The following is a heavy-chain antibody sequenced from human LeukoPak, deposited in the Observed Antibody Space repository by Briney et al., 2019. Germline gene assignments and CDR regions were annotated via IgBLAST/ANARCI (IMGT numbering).Heavy chain of an antibody. CDR1: GYSFSNYW. CDR3: ARTYYDFWSGYPLDY. D-gene: IGHD3-3*01. CDR2: IYPGDPDT. Sequence: GESLKISCKGSGYSFSNYWIGWVRQMPGKGLEWMGIIYPGDPDTRYSPSFQGQVTISADKSISTAYLQWSSLKASDTAMYYCARTYYDFWSGYPLDYWGQGTLVTVSS. J-gene: IGHJ4*02. V-gene: IGHV5-51*01.